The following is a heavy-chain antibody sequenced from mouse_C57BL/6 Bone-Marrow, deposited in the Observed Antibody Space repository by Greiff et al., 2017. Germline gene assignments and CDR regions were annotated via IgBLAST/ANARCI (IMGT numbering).Heavy chain of an antibody. Sequence: VQLQQSGPGLVQPSRSLSITCTVSGFSLTSYGVHWVRQSPGKGLEWLGVIWSGGSTDYNAAFISRLSISKDNSKSQVFFKMNSLQADDTAIYYCASPMMVTTYYYAMDYWGQGTSVTVSS. CDR3: ASPMMVTTYYYAMDY. CDR2: IWSGGST. D-gene: IGHD2-3*01. J-gene: IGHJ4*01. CDR1: GFSLTSYG. V-gene: IGHV2-2*01.